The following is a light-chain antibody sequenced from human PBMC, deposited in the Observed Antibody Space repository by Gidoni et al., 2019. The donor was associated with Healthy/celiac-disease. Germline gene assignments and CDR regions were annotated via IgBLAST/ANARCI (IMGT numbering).Light chain of an antibody. CDR2: GNS. CDR3: QSYDSSLGGSV. V-gene: IGLV1-40*01. CDR1: SSNIGAGYD. J-gene: IGLJ2*01. Sequence: QSVLTQPPSVSGAPGQRVPISCTGSSSNIGAGYDVHWYQQLPGTAPNLLIYGNSNRPSGVPDRFSGSKSGTSASLAITGLQAEDEADYYCQSYDSSLGGSVFGGGTKLTVL.